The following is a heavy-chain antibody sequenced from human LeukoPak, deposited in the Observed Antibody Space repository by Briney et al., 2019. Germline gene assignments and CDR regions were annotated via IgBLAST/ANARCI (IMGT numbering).Heavy chain of an antibody. CDR1: GYTFTSYY. V-gene: IGHV1-46*01. D-gene: IGHD3-16*01. Sequence: ASVKVSCKASGYTFTSYYMHWVRQAPEQGLEWMGMINPSGGSTSYAQKFQGRVTMTRDTSTSTVYMELSSLRSEDTAVYYCERDFRATFGGVMASAFDYWGQGTLVTVSP. J-gene: IGHJ4*02. CDR2: INPSGGST. CDR3: ERDFRATFGGVMASAFDY.